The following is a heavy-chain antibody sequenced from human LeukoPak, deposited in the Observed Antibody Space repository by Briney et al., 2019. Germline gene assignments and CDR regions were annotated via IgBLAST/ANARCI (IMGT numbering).Heavy chain of an antibody. CDR1: GFTFSNYA. CDR2: ISYDGSNK. V-gene: IGHV3-30-3*01. CDR3: AREEYSGYDYDY. Sequence: GRSLRLSCAASGFTFSNYAMHWVRQARGKGLEWVAVISYDGSNKYYADSVKGRFTISRDNSKTTLNLQMNSMRAEDTAVYYCAREEYSGYDYDYWGQGTLVTVSS. J-gene: IGHJ4*02. D-gene: IGHD5-12*01.